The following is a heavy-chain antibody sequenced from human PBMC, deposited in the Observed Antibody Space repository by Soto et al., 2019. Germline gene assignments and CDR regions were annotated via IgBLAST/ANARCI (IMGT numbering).Heavy chain of an antibody. V-gene: IGHV3-30*18. J-gene: IGHJ4*02. Sequence: GGSLRLSCAASGFTFSSFGMHWVRQAPGKGLEWVALISYNGHDKYYADSVKGRFTISRDNSRNTLYLQMNSLRPEDTAVYYCAQVGVAATALLYFDYWGQGTLVTVSS. CDR1: GFTFSSFG. CDR2: ISYNGHDK. D-gene: IGHD6-19*01. CDR3: AQVGVAATALLYFDY.